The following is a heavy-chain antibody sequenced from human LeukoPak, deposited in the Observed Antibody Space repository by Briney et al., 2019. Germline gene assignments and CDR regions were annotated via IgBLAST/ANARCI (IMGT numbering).Heavy chain of an antibody. V-gene: IGHV4-31*03. CDR2: IYYSGST. D-gene: IGHD4-23*01. CDR3: ARDYGGKVGY. CDR1: GGSISSGGYY. J-gene: IGHJ4*02. Sequence: RSSQTLSLTCTVSGGSISSGGYYWSWIRQHPGKGLEWIGYIYYSGSTYYNPSHKSRVTISVDTSKNQFSLKLSSVTAADTAVYYCARDYGGKVGYWGQGTLVTVSS.